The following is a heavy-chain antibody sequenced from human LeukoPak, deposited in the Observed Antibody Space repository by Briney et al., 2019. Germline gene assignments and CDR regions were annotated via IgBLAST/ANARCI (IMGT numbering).Heavy chain of an antibody. V-gene: IGHV3-74*01. D-gene: IGHD5-24*01. CDR2: INSDGSGT. J-gene: IGHJ3*02. CDR3: ARAGEGLQSYGFDI. CDR1: GFTFNVRW. Sequence: GGSLELSCAASGFTFNVRWMHWVRQAPGKGLVWVSRINSDGSGTSHADSVKGRFTISRDNAKNTLYLQMNSLRAEDTAVYYCARAGEGLQSYGFDIWGQATVVADCS.